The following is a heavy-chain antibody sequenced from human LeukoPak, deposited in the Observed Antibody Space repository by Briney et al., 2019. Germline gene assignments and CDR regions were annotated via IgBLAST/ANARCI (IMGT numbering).Heavy chain of an antibody. V-gene: IGHV4-34*01. D-gene: IGHD3-10*01. J-gene: IGHJ4*02. CDR1: GGSFNYY. CDR3: ARGSHRAWEVLLD. Sequence: SETLSLTCAVYGGSFNYYWSWIRQPPGKGLEWIGDINQSGITNYDPSLKSRVTISIDTSENQLSLKVTSVTAADTAVYYCARGSHRAWEVLLDWGQGTLVTVSS. CDR2: INQSGIT.